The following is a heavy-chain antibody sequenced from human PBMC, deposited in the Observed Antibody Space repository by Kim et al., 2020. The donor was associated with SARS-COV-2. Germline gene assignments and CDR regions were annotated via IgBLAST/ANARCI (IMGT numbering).Heavy chain of an antibody. V-gene: IGHV3-21*01. J-gene: IGHJ4*02. Sequence: YYADSVKGRFTISRDNAKNSLYLQMNSLRAEDTAVYYCARGQVTEYDCDYWGQGTLVTVSS. D-gene: IGHD2-2*01. CDR3: ARGQVTEYDCDY.